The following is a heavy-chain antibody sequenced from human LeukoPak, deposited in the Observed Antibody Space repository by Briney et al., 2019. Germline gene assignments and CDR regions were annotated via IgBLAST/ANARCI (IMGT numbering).Heavy chain of an antibody. D-gene: IGHD2-2*02. V-gene: IGHV3-23*01. CDR2: ISGSGRST. CDR1: GFTFSSYA. CDR3: AGYNCSRTSCYTGGFAY. J-gene: IGHJ4*02. Sequence: GGSLRLSCAASGFTFSSYAMSWVRQAPGKGLEGGSAISGSGRSTYYAASVKGRFNLSRDNAEHPMYLQTNSLRAEDTALYYCAGYNCSRTSCYTGGFAYWGQGTLVTVSS.